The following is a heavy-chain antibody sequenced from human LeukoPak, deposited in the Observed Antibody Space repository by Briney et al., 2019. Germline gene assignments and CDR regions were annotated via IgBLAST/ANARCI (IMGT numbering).Heavy chain of an antibody. CDR1: GFAFGDHL. D-gene: IGHD3-16*01. CDR3: ASMITFGGAGFDP. CDR2: ISSSSSYI. Sequence: GRSLTLSCTGSGFAFGDHLMSWVRQAPGKGLEWVSSISSSSSYIYYTDSVKGRFTISRDNAKNSLYLQMNSLRAEDTAVYYCASMITFGGAGFDPWGQGTLVTVSS. V-gene: IGHV3-21*01. J-gene: IGHJ5*02.